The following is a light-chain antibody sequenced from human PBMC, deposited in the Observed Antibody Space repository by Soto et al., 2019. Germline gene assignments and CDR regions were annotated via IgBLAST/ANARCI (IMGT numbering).Light chain of an antibody. J-gene: IGKJ1*01. V-gene: IGKV4-1*01. CDR3: QHYGSSPRT. CDR2: WAS. CDR1: QSVLYSSNNKNY. Sequence: DIVMTQSPDSLAVSLGERATINCKSSQSVLYSSNNKNYLAWYQQKPGQPPKLLIYWASTRESGVPDRFSGSGSGTDFTLTISSLQAEDVAVYYCQHYGSSPRTFGQGTKVEIK.